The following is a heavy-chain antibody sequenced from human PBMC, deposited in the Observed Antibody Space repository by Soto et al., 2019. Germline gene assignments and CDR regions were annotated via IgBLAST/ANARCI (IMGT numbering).Heavy chain of an antibody. D-gene: IGHD4-4*01. CDR1: GGSISSGGYY. CDR2: IYYSGST. Sequence: SETLSLTCTVSGGSISSGGYYWSWIRQHPGKGLEWIGYIYYSGSTYYNPSLKSRVTISVDTSKNQFSLKLSSVTAADTAVYYCARTTGGGYNWFDPWGQGTLVTVSS. CDR3: ARTTGGGYNWFDP. V-gene: IGHV4-31*03. J-gene: IGHJ5*02.